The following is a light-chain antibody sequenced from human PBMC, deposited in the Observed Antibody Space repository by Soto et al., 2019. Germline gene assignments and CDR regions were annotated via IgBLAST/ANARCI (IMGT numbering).Light chain of an antibody. Sequence: QSVLTQPPSVSGAPGQRVTISCTGSSSNIGAGYDVHWYQQLPGTAPKLLIYGNSNRPSGVPDRFSGSKSGTSASLAITGLQAEDEADYHCQYYDSSLSGYVFGTGTKVTVL. CDR3: QYYDSSLSGYV. CDR1: SSNIGAGYD. V-gene: IGLV1-40*01. CDR2: GNS. J-gene: IGLJ1*01.